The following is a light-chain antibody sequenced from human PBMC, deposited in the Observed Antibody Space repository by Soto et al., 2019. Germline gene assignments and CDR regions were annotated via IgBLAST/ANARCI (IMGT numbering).Light chain of an antibody. CDR2: DVT. V-gene: IGLV2-11*01. J-gene: IGLJ1*01. CDR1: SSDVGGYNF. CDR3: CSYAGSYTHV. Sequence: QSALTQPRSVSGSPGQSVTISCTGTSSDVGGYNFVSWYQQYPGKAPKLIIYDVTKGPSGVPDRFSGSKSGNTASLTISGLQTDDEADYYCCSYAGSYTHVFGTGTSSPS.